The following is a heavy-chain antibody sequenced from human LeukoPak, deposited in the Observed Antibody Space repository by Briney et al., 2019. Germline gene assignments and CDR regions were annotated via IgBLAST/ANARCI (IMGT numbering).Heavy chain of an antibody. D-gene: IGHD2-2*01. Sequence: ASVKVSCKASGGTFSSYAISWVRQAPGQGLEWMGGIIPIFGTANYAQKFQGRVTITADESTSTAYMELSSLRSEDTAVYYCARGYCSSTSCSRGFGAFDIWGQGTMVTVSS. CDR1: GGTFSSYA. CDR3: ARGYCSSTSCSRGFGAFDI. CDR2: IIPIFGTA. J-gene: IGHJ3*02. V-gene: IGHV1-69*13.